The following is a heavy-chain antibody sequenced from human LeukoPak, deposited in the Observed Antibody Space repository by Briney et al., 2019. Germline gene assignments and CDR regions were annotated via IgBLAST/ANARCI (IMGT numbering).Heavy chain of an antibody. CDR3: ARGGIAVAATFDH. CDR1: GGSISSSNW. V-gene: IGHV4-4*02. J-gene: IGHJ4*02. Sequence: SGTLSLTCAVSGGSISSSNWWSWVRQPPGKGLEWIGEIYHGGSSNYNPSLKSRVTISVDKSKNQFSLKLSSVTAADTAVYYCARGGIAVAATFDHWGQGSLVTVSS. D-gene: IGHD6-19*01. CDR2: IYHGGSS.